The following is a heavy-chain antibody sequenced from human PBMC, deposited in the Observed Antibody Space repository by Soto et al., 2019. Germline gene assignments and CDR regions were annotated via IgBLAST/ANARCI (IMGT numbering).Heavy chain of an antibody. D-gene: IGHD3-3*01. V-gene: IGHV3-48*02. J-gene: IGHJ5*02. CDR2: ISTSSSTI. CDR3: AREAQFWSGYPPA. CDR1: GFTFSSYI. Sequence: TGGSLRLSCAASGFTFSSYIMNWVRQAPGKGLEWVSYISTSSSTIYYADSVRGRFTISRDNARNSLYLQMNSLRDEDTAVYYCAREAQFWSGYPPAWGQGTLVTVSS.